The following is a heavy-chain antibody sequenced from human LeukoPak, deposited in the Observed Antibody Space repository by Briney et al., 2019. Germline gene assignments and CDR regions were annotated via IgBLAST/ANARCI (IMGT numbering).Heavy chain of an antibody. V-gene: IGHV4-34*01. CDR2: INHSGST. CDR1: GGSLSGYY. D-gene: IGHD3-10*01. J-gene: IGHJ4*02. CDR3: ARHGVLLWFGTTPYYFDY. Sequence: SETLSLTCAVYGGSLSGYYWSWIRQPPGKGLEWIGEINHSGSTNYNPSLKSRVTISVDTSKNQFSLKLSSVTAADTAVYYCARHGVLLWFGTTPYYFDYWGQGTLVTVSS.